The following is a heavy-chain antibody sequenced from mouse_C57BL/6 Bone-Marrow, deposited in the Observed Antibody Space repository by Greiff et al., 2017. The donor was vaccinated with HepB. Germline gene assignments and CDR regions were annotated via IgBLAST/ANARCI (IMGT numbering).Heavy chain of an antibody. D-gene: IGHD1-1*01. CDR1: GYTFTSYW. V-gene: IGHV1-59*01. J-gene: IGHJ2*01. CDR3: AVYGSSDY. CDR2: IDPSDSYT. Sequence: QVQLQQPGAELVRPGTSVKLSCKASGYTFTSYWMHWVKQRPGQGLEWIGVIDPSDSYTNYNQKFKGKATLTVDTSSSTAYMQLSSLTSEYSAVYYCAVYGSSDYWGQGTTLTVSS.